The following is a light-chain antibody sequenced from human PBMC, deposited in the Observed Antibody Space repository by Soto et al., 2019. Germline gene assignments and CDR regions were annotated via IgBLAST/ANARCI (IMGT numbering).Light chain of an antibody. CDR1: QSVSNNY. V-gene: IGKV3-20*01. CDR2: GAS. CDR3: QQYGSSGT. Sequence: EIVLTQSPGTLSLSPGERATLSCSASQSVSNNYLAWYQQKPGQAPRLLIYGASNRATGIPDRFGGSGSGTDFTLTISRLEPEDFAVYYCQQYGSSGTFGQGTKVDIK. J-gene: IGKJ1*01.